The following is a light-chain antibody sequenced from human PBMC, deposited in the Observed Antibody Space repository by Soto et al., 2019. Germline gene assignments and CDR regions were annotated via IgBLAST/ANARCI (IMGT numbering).Light chain of an antibody. CDR2: EVS. Sequence: QSVLTQPASVSGSPGQSITISCTGTNSDVGGYNYVSWYQQHPGKAPELMIYEVSHRPSAVSNRFSGSKSDNTASLTISGLQAEDEADYYCSSYTSISTLYVFGTGTKVTVL. J-gene: IGLJ1*01. CDR1: NSDVGGYNY. CDR3: SSYTSISTLYV. V-gene: IGLV2-14*01.